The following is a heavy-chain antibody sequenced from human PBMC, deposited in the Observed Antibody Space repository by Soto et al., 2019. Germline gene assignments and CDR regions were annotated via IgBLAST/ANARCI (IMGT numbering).Heavy chain of an antibody. D-gene: IGHD3-10*01. CDR3: VSDRGYGHASVPYS. Sequence: QAHLVESGGGVVQPGRALRLSCAASGFTFTSYCMHWVRQVPCTRLGWVAVISYDGGLQHYADAVKGRFTISRDNSKNMVLLQMNSLRAEDTAVYYCVSDRGYGHASVPYSWGQGTLVSVSS. V-gene: IGHV3-30*03. CDR2: ISYDGGLQ. CDR1: GFTFTSYC. J-gene: IGHJ4*02.